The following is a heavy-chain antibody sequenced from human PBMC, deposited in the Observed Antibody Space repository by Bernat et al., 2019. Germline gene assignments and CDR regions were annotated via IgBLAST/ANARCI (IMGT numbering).Heavy chain of an antibody. CDR2: ISSSSSYI. CDR3: ASPNYDILTGRGAFDI. J-gene: IGHJ3*02. D-gene: IGHD3-9*01. Sequence: EVQLVESGGGLVKPGGSLRLSCAASGFTFSSYSMNWVRQAPGKGLEWVSSISSSSSYIYYEDSVKGRFTISRDNSKNKLYLQMNSLRAEDTAVYDCASPNYDILTGRGAFDIWGQGTMVTVSS. V-gene: IGHV3-21*01. CDR1: GFTFSSYS.